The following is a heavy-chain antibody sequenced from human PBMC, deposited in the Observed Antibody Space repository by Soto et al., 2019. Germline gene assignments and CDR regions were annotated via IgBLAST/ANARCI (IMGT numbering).Heavy chain of an antibody. D-gene: IGHD5-12*01. CDR1: GSTFRNFA. CDR3: ARPAGNIVATTSEYNWYDP. CDR2: ISYDGSNK. J-gene: IGHJ5*02. Sequence: HPGGSLRLSCAASGSTFRNFAMHWVRQASGKGLEWVAVISYDGSNKYYADSVKGRFTTSRDKSKNTLYLQMNSLKDEDTAVYYCARPAGNIVATTSEYNWYDPWGQGTLVTVSS. V-gene: IGHV3-30*04.